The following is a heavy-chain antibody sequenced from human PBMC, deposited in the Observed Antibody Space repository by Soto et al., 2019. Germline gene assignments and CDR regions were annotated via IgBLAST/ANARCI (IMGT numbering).Heavy chain of an antibody. CDR1: GYSFTSYW. CDR2: IDPSDSYT. J-gene: IGHJ6*02. Sequence: PGESLKISCKGSGYSFTSYWIAWVRQMPGKGLEWMGRIDPSDSYTNYSPSFQGHVTISADKSISTAYLQWSSLKASDTAMYYCARRFYGSGHYYYYGIDVRGQRTTVTVSS. V-gene: IGHV5-10-1*01. CDR3: ARRFYGSGHYYYYGIDV. D-gene: IGHD3-10*01.